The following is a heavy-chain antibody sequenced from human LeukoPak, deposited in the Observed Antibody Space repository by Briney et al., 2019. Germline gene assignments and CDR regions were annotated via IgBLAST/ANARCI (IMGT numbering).Heavy chain of an antibody. CDR3: ARGRTYGGNYFDY. CDR2: ILSDGSVT. V-gene: IGHV3-74*01. D-gene: IGHD4-23*01. J-gene: IGHJ4*02. CDR1: GFTFSSFY. Sequence: GGSLRVSCAASGFTFSSFYMHWVRQAPGKGLVWVSRILSDGSVTRYADSVKGRFTISRDNAKDTLYLQMSSLRAEDTAVYYCARGRTYGGNYFDYWGQGALVTVSS.